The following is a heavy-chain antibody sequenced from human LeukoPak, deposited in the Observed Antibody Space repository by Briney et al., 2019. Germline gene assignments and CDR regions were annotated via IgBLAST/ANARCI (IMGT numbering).Heavy chain of an antibody. Sequence: GGSLRLSCAASGFTFSSYSMNWVRQAPGKGLEWVSSISSSSSYISYAHSVKGRFTISRDNAKNSLYLQMDSLRAEDTAVYYCARATVTTSWGQGTLVTVSS. CDR1: GFTFSSYS. CDR2: ISSSSSYI. D-gene: IGHD4-17*01. CDR3: ARATVTTS. V-gene: IGHV3-21*01. J-gene: IGHJ4*02.